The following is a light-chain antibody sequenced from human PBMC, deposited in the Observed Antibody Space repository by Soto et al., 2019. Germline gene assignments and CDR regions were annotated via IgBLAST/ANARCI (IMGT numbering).Light chain of an antibody. CDR2: ATS. V-gene: IGKV3-20*01. CDR1: QSVSSSY. CDR3: QQYGSSLT. J-gene: IGKJ4*01. Sequence: DIVLTQSPGTLSLSPGERATLSCRASQSVSSSYLAWYQQKPGQAPRLFIYATSRKATGIPDRFSGSGYGTVFTLTISRLQPEDCAVYYCQQYGSSLTCGGGTKVEIK.